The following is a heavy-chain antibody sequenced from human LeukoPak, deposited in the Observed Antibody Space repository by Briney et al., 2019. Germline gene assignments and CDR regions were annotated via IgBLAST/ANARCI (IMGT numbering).Heavy chain of an antibody. D-gene: IGHD5-12*01. Sequence: ASVKVSCKASGYTFTSYDINWVRQANGQGLEWMGWMNPNSGSTGYAQKFQGRVTITGNTSISTAYMELSGLRSEDTAVYYCARGRSTGYPYYFEYWGQGTLVTVSS. CDR1: GYTFTSYD. V-gene: IGHV1-8*03. J-gene: IGHJ4*02. CDR3: ARGRSTGYPYYFEY. CDR2: MNPNSGST.